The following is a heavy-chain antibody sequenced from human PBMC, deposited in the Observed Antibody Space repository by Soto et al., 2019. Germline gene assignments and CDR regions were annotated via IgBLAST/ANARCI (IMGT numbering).Heavy chain of an antibody. D-gene: IGHD1-26*01. V-gene: IGHV1-2*02. CDR3: ARENWSYVD. J-gene: IGHJ4*02. CDR1: GYTFTHY. Sequence: QAQLVQSGAEAKRTGTSVKVSCKVSGYTFTHYFHWIRQAPGQGHEWMGWMNPNDGDTEYACKFQGRVTLTRDTSSTTAYMELSILTSDDTAVYYCARENWSYVDWGQGTLVTVSS. CDR2: MNPNDGDT.